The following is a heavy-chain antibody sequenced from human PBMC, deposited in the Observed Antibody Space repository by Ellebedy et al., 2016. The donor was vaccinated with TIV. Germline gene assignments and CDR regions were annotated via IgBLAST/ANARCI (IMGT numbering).Heavy chain of an antibody. CDR3: ARSGDWFDP. D-gene: IGHD3-10*01. CDR2: IFFSGST. V-gene: IGHV4-59*11. Sequence: MPSETLSLTCKVSGGPISSHFWSRIRQPPGKGLEWIGHIFFSGSTNYNPSLESRVSISIDTSKNQISLNLASVTAADTAVYYCARSGDWFDPWGQGTLVTVAS. J-gene: IGHJ5*02. CDR1: GGPISSHF.